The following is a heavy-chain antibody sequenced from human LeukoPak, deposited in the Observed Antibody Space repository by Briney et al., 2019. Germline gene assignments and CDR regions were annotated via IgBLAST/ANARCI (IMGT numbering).Heavy chain of an antibody. CDR2: IYCSGST. V-gene: IGHV4-39*01. D-gene: IGHD2-2*02. J-gene: IGHJ4*02. CDR3: ASFRLFCSSTSCYS. Sequence: PSETLSLTCTVSGGSISSSSYYWGWIRQPPGKGLEWIGSIYCSGSTYYNPSLKSRVTISVDTSKNQFSLKLSSVTAADTAVYYCASFRLFCSSTSCYSWGQGTLVTVSS. CDR1: GGSISSSSYY.